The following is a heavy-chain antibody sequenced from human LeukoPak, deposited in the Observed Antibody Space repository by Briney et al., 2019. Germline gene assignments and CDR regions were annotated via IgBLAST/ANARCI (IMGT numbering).Heavy chain of an antibody. D-gene: IGHD3-9*01. V-gene: IGHV3-21*01. Sequence: GGSLRLSCAASGFTFSSYSMNWVRQAPGTGLEWVSSISSSSRYIYYADSVKGRFTISRDNAKNSLYLQMNSLRAEDTAVYYCLFQAEAGIRDFDWLRHRYGMDVWGQGTTVTVSS. CDR1: GFTFSSYS. J-gene: IGHJ6*02. CDR3: LFQAEAGIRDFDWLRHRYGMDV. CDR2: ISSSSRYI.